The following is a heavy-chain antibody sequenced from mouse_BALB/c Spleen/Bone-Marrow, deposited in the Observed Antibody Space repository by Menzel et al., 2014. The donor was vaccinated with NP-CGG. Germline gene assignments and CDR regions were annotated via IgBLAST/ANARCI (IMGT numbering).Heavy chain of an antibody. CDR3: ARVGDCGWFAY. J-gene: IGHJ3*01. Sequence: EVQVVESGGGLVQPGGSLKLSCAASGFDFSRYWMSWVRQAPGKGLEWIGEINPDSSTINYTPSLKDKFIISVDNAKNTLYLQMSKVRSEDTAVYYCARVGDCGWFAYWGQGTLVTVSA. V-gene: IGHV4-1*02. CDR2: INPDSSTI. D-gene: IGHD2-13*01. CDR1: GFDFSRYW.